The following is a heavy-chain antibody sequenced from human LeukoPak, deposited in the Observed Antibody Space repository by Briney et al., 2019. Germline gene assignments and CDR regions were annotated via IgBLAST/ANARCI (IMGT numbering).Heavy chain of an antibody. V-gene: IGHV3-23*01. Sequence: GGSLRLSCAASGFTFSSYAMSWVRQAPGKGLEWVPAISGSGGSTYYADSVKGRFTISRDNSKNPLYLQMNSLRAEDTAVYYCAKDYDSSGYPFDYWGQGTLVTVSS. CDR1: GFTFSSYA. CDR2: ISGSGGST. D-gene: IGHD3-22*01. CDR3: AKDYDSSGYPFDY. J-gene: IGHJ4*02.